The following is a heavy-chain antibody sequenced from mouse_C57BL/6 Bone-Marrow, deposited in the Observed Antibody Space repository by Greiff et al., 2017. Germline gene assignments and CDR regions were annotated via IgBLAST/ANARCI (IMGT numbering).Heavy chain of an antibody. J-gene: IGHJ4*01. V-gene: IGHV5-17*01. CDR3: PRGRSMDY. CDR2: ISSGTSNI. Sequence: EVQLVESGGGLVKPGGSLKLSCAASGFPFSDYGLHWVRQAPEQGLEWVAYISSGTSNIYYADTVQGRFTISRDNAKNTLFLQMTSLMSEDTAMYYGPRGRSMDYWCQGTSVTVAA. CDR1: GFPFSDYG.